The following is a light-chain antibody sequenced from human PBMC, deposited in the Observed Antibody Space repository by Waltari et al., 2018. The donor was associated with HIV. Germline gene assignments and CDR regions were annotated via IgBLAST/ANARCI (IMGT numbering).Light chain of an antibody. Sequence: QSVLTQPPSVSAAPGQKVTISCSGSSSTIGHNFVSWYQQLPGTAPKLLIYDNNKRPSGIPDRFSGSKSGTSATLGITGLQTGDEADYYCGTWDSSLSVWVFGGGTNLTVL. CDR3: GTWDSSLSVWV. V-gene: IGLV1-51*01. J-gene: IGLJ3*02. CDR1: SSTIGHNF. CDR2: DNN.